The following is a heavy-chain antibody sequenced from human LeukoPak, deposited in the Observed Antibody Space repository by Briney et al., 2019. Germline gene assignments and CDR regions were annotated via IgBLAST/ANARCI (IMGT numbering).Heavy chain of an antibody. D-gene: IGHD2-15*01. CDR3: AREGQCSGGTCYSGLDY. CDR1: GFTFSSYA. Sequence: PGRSLRLSCAASGFTFSSYAMHWVRQAPGKGLEWVAIFSSDGSSKFYAGSVKGRFTISRDNSKNTLYLQMNSLRADDTDVFYCAREGQCSGGTCYSGLDYWGQGTLVTVSS. CDR2: FSSDGSSK. V-gene: IGHV3-30*04. J-gene: IGHJ4*02.